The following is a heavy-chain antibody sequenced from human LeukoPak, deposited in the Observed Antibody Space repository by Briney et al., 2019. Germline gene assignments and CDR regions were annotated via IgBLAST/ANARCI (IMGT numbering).Heavy chain of an antibody. CDR3: ARDSLHAFDI. J-gene: IGHJ3*02. CDR2: IRYDGSNE. CDR1: GFTFSSYG. D-gene: IGHD2-15*01. V-gene: IGHV3-30*02. Sequence: PGGSLRLSCAASGFTFSSYGMHWVRQAPGKGLEWVSFIRYDGSNEYYADSVRGRFTISRDNSKNTLYLQMNSLRAEDTAVYYCARDSLHAFDIWGQGTMVTVSS.